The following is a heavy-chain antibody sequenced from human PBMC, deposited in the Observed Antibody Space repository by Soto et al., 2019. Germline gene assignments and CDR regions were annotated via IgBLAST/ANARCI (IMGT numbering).Heavy chain of an antibody. CDR1: GYTFTNYW. V-gene: IGHV5-51*01. CDR3: AASIFYYGMDV. CDR2: IYPGDSDT. Sequence: PGESLKISCNGSGYTFTNYWIGWVRQMPGKGLGWMGIIYPGDSDTKYNPSFQGQVTISADKSITTTYLRWTSLKASDTAIYYCAASIFYYGMDVWGQGTTVTVSS. J-gene: IGHJ6*02.